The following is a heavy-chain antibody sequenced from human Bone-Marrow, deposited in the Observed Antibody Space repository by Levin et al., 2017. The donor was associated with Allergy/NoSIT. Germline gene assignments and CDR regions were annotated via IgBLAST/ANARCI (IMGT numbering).Heavy chain of an antibody. J-gene: IGHJ6*02. CDR2: IRSKANTYAT. V-gene: IGHV3-73*01. D-gene: IGHD6-13*01. CDR3: TRRTLVAAGAGGYHFHGMDV. Sequence: PGGSLRLSCAASGFALSGSAVHWVRQASDKGLEWVGHIRSKANTYATAYVASVKGRFTISRDDSKNMAYLQMNSLKIEDTAVYYCTRRTLVAAGAGGYHFHGMDVWGQGTTVTVSS. CDR1: GFALSGSA.